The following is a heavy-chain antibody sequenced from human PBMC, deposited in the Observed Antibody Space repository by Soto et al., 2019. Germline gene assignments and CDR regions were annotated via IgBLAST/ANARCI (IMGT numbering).Heavy chain of an antibody. CDR2: IKQGGNEK. D-gene: IGHD6-13*01. J-gene: IGHJ4*02. Sequence: EVQLVESGGGLVQPGGSLRLSCAASGFTFSSHWMSWVRQAPGKGLEWVANIKQGGNEKNYVDSVKGRFTISRDDAKNPVYLQMNSLRGEDAAVYYCAREGTARSGFDYWGQGTLVTVSS. CDR1: GFTFSSHW. V-gene: IGHV3-7*05. CDR3: AREGTARSGFDY.